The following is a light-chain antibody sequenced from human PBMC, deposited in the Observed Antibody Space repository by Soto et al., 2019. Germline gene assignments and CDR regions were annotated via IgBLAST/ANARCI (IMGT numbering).Light chain of an antibody. J-gene: IGLJ2*01. CDR1: SSDVGNYNY. CDR2: DVS. V-gene: IGLV2-14*01. Sequence: QSVLTQPASVSGSPGQSITISCTGTSSDVGNYNYVSWYQQHPGKAPKLIIYDVSNRPSGVSYRFSASKSGSTASLTISGLQAGDEADYYCSSYSSSTTHVVFGGGTQLTVL. CDR3: SSYSSSTTHVV.